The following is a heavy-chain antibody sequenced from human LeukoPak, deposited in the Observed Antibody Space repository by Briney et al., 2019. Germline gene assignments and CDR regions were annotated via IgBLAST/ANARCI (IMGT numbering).Heavy chain of an antibody. CDR1: GFTFRSYS. D-gene: IGHD3-3*01. J-gene: IGHJ4*02. CDR2: ISSSSSYI. CDR3: VTIPPFDY. Sequence: GSLRLSCAASGFTFRSYSMNWVRQAPGKGLEWVSSISSSSSYIYYADSVKGRFTISRDNAKNSLYLQMNSLRAEDTAVSYCVTIPPFDYWGQGALVTVSS. V-gene: IGHV3-21*01.